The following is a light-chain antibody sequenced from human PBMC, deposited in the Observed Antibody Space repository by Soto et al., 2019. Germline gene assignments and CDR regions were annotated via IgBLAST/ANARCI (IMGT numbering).Light chain of an antibody. Sequence: DIQMNQSPSTLSSSIGDRVTITCRASHSLNGRLAWYRQRPGHAPDLLIYDVPTLETGVPSRFSGTGAETEFTLASSGRQPDGFATYYCQQDNYYSTLGPGTTVEIK. CDR1: HSLNGR. CDR3: QQDNYYST. V-gene: IGKV1-5*01. CDR2: DVP. J-gene: IGKJ1*01.